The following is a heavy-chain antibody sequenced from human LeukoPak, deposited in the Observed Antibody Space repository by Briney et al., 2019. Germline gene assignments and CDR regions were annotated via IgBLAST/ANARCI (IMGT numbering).Heavy chain of an antibody. Sequence: ASVKVSCKASGYTFTGYYMHWVRQAPGQGLEWMGWINPNSGGTNYAQKFQGRVTMTRDTSISTAYMELSRLRSDDTAVYYCARDSGSYYHVYYYYYMDVWGKGNPGHRPL. CDR2: INPNSGGT. D-gene: IGHD1-26*01. J-gene: IGHJ6*03. V-gene: IGHV1-2*02. CDR1: GYTFTGYY. CDR3: ARDSGSYYHVYYYYYMDV.